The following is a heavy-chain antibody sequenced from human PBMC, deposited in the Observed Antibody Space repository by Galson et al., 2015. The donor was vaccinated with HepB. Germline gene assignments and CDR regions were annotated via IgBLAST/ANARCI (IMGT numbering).Heavy chain of an antibody. CDR3: VRTSTYYYDSSGYYFDY. CDR2: IYYRGSN. D-gene: IGHD3-22*01. J-gene: IGHJ4*02. CDR1: GGSISSYY. Sequence: ATLSPTCTVSGGSISSYYWSWIRQPPGEGLEGIGYIYYRGSNNYNPSLKRRVTISIDTSKNQFSLKLSSVTAADTAVYYCVRTSTYYYDSSGYYFDYWGQGTLVTVSS. V-gene: IGHV4-59*01.